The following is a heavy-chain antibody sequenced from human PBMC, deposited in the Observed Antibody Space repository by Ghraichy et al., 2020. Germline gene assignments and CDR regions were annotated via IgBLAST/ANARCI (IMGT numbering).Heavy chain of an antibody. J-gene: IGHJ5*02. D-gene: IGHD2/OR15-2a*01. V-gene: IGHV3-69-1*01. Sequence: LKWVSSVSSSRYIYDADSVKGRFTISRDNAKNSLYLQMNSLRSEDTAVYYCARVGNRGKWFDPWGQGTL. CDR2: VSSSRYI. CDR3: ARVGNRGKWFDP.